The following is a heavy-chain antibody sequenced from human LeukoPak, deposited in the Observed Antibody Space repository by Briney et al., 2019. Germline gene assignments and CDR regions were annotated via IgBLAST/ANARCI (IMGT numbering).Heavy chain of an antibody. J-gene: IGHJ5*02. V-gene: IGHV4-31*03. CDR3: ARLVGPSYYYDRSGEGWSDP. CDR2: IYYSGST. D-gene: IGHD3-22*01. Sequence: SETLSLTCTVSGGSISSGGYYWSWIRQHPGKGLEWIGYIYYSGSTYYNPSLKSRVTISVDTSKNQFSLKLSSVTAADTAVYYCARLVGPSYYYDRSGEGWSDPWAKGTLVTVSS. CDR1: GGSISSGGYY.